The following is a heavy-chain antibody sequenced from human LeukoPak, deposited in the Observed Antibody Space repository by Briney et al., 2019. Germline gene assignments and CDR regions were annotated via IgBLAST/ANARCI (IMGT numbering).Heavy chain of an antibody. CDR1: GFTFDDYA. D-gene: IGHD6-19*01. V-gene: IGHV3-43*02. CDR2: ISGDGGST. CDR3: AKDDYSSGLNFDY. J-gene: IGHJ4*02. Sequence: PGGSLRLSCAASGFTFDDYAMHWVRQAPGKGLEWVSLISGDGGSTYYADSVKGRFTISRDNSKNTLFLQMNSLRAEDTAVYYCAKDDYSSGLNFDYWGQGTLVTVSS.